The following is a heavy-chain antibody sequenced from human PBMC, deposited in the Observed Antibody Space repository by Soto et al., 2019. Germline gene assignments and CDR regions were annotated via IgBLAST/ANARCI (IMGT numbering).Heavy chain of an antibody. V-gene: IGHV3-23*01. CDR3: AKASGEGWWADAYDY. J-gene: IGHJ4*02. CDR2: ISGSGGST. Sequence: EVQLLESGGGLVQPGGSLRLSCAASGFTFSRYAMSWVRQAPGKGLEWVSAISGSGGSTYYADSVKGRFTISRDNSKNMLYLEMNRVSAEDTAVYYCAKASGEGWWADAYDYWGQGTLVTVSS. CDR1: GFTFSRYA. D-gene: IGHD2-15*01.